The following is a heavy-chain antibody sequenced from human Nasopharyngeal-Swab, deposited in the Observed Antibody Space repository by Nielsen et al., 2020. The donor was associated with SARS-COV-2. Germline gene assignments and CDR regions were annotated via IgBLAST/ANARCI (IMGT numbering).Heavy chain of an antibody. D-gene: IGHD6-19*01. CDR3: ARDLYSSGWYRTNWYFDL. CDR1: GGTFNTYA. Sequence: SVKVSCKASGGTFNTYAINWVRQAPGQGLEWMGGIIPIFGTANYAQKFQGRITITADESTSTAYMELSSLRSEDTAVYYCARDLYSSGWYRTNWYFDLWGRGTLVTVSS. V-gene: IGHV1-69*13. J-gene: IGHJ2*01. CDR2: IIPIFGTA.